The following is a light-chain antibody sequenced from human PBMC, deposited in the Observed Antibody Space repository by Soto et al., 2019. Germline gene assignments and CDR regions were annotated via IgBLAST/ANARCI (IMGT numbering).Light chain of an antibody. CDR3: QQYGGSPFT. CDR1: QSFSTSY. J-gene: IGKJ3*01. CDR2: NTF. V-gene: IGKV3-20*01. Sequence: EIVLTQSPGTLSLSPGDRATLSCRASQSFSTSYLAWYQHKPGQAPRLLIHNTFTRATGIPDRFSGSGSGTDFTLTISRLAPEDFAVYYCQQYGGSPFTFGPGTKVDIK.